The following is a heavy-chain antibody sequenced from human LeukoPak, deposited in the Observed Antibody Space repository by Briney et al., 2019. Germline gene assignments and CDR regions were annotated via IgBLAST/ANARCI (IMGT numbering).Heavy chain of an antibody. Sequence: GGSLTLSCAASGFTFRTYTTKCIRQAPGEGLQWLSSISGSADRTYYSHSVKGRLTLSRDTSNDTPYLEMHSLRVQGPAIYYCARDPSSLSMDVWGKGTTVTVSS. CDR1: GFTFRTYT. CDR3: ARDPSSLSMDV. V-gene: IGHV3-23*01. CDR2: ISGSADRT. J-gene: IGHJ6*01.